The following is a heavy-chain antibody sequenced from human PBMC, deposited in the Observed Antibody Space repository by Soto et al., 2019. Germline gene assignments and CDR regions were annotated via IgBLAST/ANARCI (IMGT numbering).Heavy chain of an antibody. V-gene: IGHV3-23*01. D-gene: IGHD3-16*02. J-gene: IGHJ4*02. CDR1: GFTFSSYA. CDR2: ISGSGGST. Sequence: EVQLLESGGGLVQPGGSLRLSCAASGFTFSSYAMSWVRQAPGKGLEWVSAISGSGGSTYYADSVKGRFTISRDNSKNPLYLKRNSLRAEDRAVYYCAKEGLTYYDYIWGSFRYSRPYYFDYWGQGTLVTVSS. CDR3: AKEGLTYYDYIWGSFRYSRPYYFDY.